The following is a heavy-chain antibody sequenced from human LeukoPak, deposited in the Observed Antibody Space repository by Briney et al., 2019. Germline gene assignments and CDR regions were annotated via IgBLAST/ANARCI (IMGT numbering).Heavy chain of an antibody. J-gene: IGHJ4*02. D-gene: IGHD3-9*01. V-gene: IGHV4-34*01. CDR2: INHSGST. CDR1: GGSFSGYY. Sequence: SETLSLTCAVYGGSFSGYYWSWIRQPPGKGLEWIGEINHSGSTNYNPSLKSRVTISVDTSKNQFSLKLSSVTAVDTAVYYCARCGTYYDILTGYYTGVYYFDYWGQGTLVTVSS. CDR3: ARCGTYYDILTGYYTGVYYFDY.